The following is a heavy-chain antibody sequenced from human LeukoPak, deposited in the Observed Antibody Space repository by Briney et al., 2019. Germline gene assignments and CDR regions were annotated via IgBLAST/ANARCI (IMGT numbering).Heavy chain of an antibody. J-gene: IGHJ4*02. CDR1: GGSISTSNYY. CDR3: ARLYVGPSGDPRFDY. Sequence: PSETLSLTRTVSGGSISTSNYYWGWIRQPPGKGLEWIGSISFIGSTFYNPSLKSRVTISVDTSTNQFSLNLSSATAADTAVYYCARLYVGPSGDPRFDYWGQGTLVTVSS. V-gene: IGHV4-39*01. D-gene: IGHD3-10*02. CDR2: ISFIGST.